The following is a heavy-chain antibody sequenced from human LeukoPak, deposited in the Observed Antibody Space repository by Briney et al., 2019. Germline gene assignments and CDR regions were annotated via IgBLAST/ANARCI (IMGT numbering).Heavy chain of an antibody. Sequence: SETLSLTCTVSGGSISSGGYYWSWIRQPPGKGLEWIGYIYHSGSTYYNPSLKSRVTISVDRSKNQFSLKLSFVTAADTAVYYCASPDNGSGSYGAFDIWGQGTMVTVSS. V-gene: IGHV4-30-2*01. CDR3: ASPDNGSGSYGAFDI. CDR2: IYHSGST. J-gene: IGHJ3*02. D-gene: IGHD3-10*01. CDR1: GGSISSGGYY.